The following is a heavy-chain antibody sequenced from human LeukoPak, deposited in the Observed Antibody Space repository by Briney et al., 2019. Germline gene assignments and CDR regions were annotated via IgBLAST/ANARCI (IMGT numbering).Heavy chain of an antibody. Sequence: GGSLRLSCAASGFTFSSYSMNWVRQAPGKGLEWVSSISSSSSYIYYADSVKGRFTISRDNAKNSLYLQMNSLRAEDTPVYYCARHLHGGYNVFDYWGQGTLVTVSS. CDR2: ISSSSSYI. D-gene: IGHD5-24*01. V-gene: IGHV3-21*01. CDR1: GFTFSSYS. J-gene: IGHJ4*02. CDR3: ARHLHGGYNVFDY.